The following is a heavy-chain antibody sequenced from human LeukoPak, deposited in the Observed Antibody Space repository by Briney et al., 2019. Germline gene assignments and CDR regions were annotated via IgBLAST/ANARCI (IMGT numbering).Heavy chain of an antibody. CDR1: GFTFSSYA. Sequence: PGGSLRLSCAASGFTFSSYAMSWVRQAPGKGLEWVSGISNSGGSTYYADSVKGRFTISRDNSENTLYLQMKSLRVEDTAVHYCAKGLRLGELSSPFDYWGQGTLVTVSS. CDR2: ISNSGGST. CDR3: AKGLRLGELSSPFDY. V-gene: IGHV3-23*01. D-gene: IGHD3-16*02. J-gene: IGHJ4*02.